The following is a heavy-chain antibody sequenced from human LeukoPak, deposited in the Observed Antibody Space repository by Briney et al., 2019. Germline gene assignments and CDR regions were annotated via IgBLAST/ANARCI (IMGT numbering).Heavy chain of an antibody. CDR3: ARVIGWDEPFDL. Sequence: GGSLRLSCAASGFTLSNYWIHWVRQAPGKGLVRVSRINTDGSSTDYADSVRGRFTVSRDSAKNTLYLQMNSLRVEDTAVYYCARVIGWDEPFDLWGHGTLVTVSS. CDR2: INTDGSST. V-gene: IGHV3-74*01. D-gene: IGHD1-26*01. CDR1: GFTLSNYW. J-gene: IGHJ3*01.